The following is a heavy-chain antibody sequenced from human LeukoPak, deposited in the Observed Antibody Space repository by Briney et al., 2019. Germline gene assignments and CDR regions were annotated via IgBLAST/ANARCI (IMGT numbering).Heavy chain of an antibody. V-gene: IGHV3-53*01. J-gene: IGHJ4*02. D-gene: IGHD1-26*01. CDR2: ISINTNT. Sequence: TGGSLRLSCAASGIAVSGNYMSWVRQTPGKGLEWVSFISINTNTFYADSARGRFTISRDTSKNTLLLQMNSLRDEDSAIYYCAIAQTWDGLFESWGQGTLVTVSS. CDR1: GIAVSGNY. CDR3: AIAQTWDGLFES.